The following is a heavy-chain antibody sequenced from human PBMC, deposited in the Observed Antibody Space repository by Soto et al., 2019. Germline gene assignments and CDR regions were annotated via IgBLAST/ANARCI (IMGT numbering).Heavy chain of an antibody. CDR1: GGSISGYH. Sequence: SETLSLTCSISGGSISGYHWNWIRQTPGKGVEWIGYFHNSGNTYYSSSLKSRVTISVDMSKNQSSLNLTFVTAADTAVYYCATMGTPATGLYYFDYWGQGTLVTVS. D-gene: IGHD5-18*01. V-gene: IGHV4-59*08. CDR3: ATMGTPATGLYYFDY. J-gene: IGHJ4*02. CDR2: FHNSGNT.